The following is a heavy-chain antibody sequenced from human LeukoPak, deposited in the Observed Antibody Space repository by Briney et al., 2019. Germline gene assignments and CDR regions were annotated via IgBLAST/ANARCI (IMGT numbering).Heavy chain of an antibody. Sequence: SGTLSLTCTVSGGSISSYYWSWIRQPPGKGLEWIGYIYYSGSTNYNPSLKSRVTISVDTSKNQFSLKLSSVTAADTAVYYCARCIFSSRGPNYYYGMDVWGQGTTVTVSS. CDR1: GGSISSYY. V-gene: IGHV4-59*01. D-gene: IGHD2-21*01. CDR2: IYYSGST. J-gene: IGHJ6*02. CDR3: ARCIFSSRGPNYYYGMDV.